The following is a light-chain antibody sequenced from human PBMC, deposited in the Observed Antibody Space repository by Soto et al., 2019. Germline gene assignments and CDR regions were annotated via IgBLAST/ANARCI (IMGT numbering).Light chain of an antibody. J-gene: IGKJ1*01. CDR2: GAS. V-gene: IGKV3-20*01. CDR1: HSVSSSY. Sequence: EIVLTKSPGTLSLSPGERATLSCRAIHSVSSSYLAWYQQKPGQAPSLIIYGASNRATGIPDRFSGSGSGTDFTLTISRLEPEDFAVYYCQQYDSSPRTFGQGTKVEI. CDR3: QQYDSSPRT.